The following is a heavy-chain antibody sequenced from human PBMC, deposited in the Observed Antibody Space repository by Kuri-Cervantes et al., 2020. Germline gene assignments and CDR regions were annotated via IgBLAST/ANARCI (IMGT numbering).Heavy chain of an antibody. J-gene: IGHJ4*02. CDR1: GYTFTSYA. Sequence: ASVKVSCKASGYTFTSYAMHWVRQAPGQRLEWMGWINAGNGNTKYSQKFQGKVTITRDTSASTAYMELSSLRSEDTAVYYCARAPIQLWPKRLDYWGQGTLVTVSS. D-gene: IGHD5-18*01. CDR2: INAGNGNT. CDR3: ARAPIQLWPKRLDY. V-gene: IGHV1-3*01.